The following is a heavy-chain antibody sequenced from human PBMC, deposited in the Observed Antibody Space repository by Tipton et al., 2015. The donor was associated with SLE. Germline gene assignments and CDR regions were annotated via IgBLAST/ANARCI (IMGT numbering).Heavy chain of an antibody. CDR3: AKRTTWYSFDY. CDR2: INDNGGNT. J-gene: IGHJ4*02. Sequence: QLVQSGGNLVQPGGSLRLSCAASGFTFSNYAMHWVCQAPGKGLEYVAGINDNGGNTNYANSVKGRFTISRDNSRNTVYLEMGNLRPEDMAVYYCAKRTTWYSFDYWGQGTLVTVSS. D-gene: IGHD1-14*01. CDR1: GFTFSNYA. V-gene: IGHV3-64*01.